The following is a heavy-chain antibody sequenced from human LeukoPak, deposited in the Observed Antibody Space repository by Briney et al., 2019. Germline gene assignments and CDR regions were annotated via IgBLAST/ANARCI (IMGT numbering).Heavy chain of an antibody. CDR3: ARDRGIGAVAATPFYDY. D-gene: IGHD6-19*01. CDR2: ISAYNGNT. Sequence: GASVKVSCKASGYTFTSYGISWVRQAPGRGLEWMGWISAYNGNTNYAQKLQGRVTMTTDTSTSTAYMELRSLRSDDTAVYYCARDRGIGAVAATPFYDYWGQGTLVTVSS. V-gene: IGHV1-18*01. CDR1: GYTFTSYG. J-gene: IGHJ4*02.